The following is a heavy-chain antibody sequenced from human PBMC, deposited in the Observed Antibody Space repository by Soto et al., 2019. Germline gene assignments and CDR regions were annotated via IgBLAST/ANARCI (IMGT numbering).Heavy chain of an antibody. CDR3: AKDMRPDGVLDFDS. V-gene: IGHV3-23*01. CDR1: GFTFSTYT. Sequence: EGQLLESGGGLVQPGASLRLSCATSGFTFSTYTMAWVRQAPGRGPEWVSGIAQNGGTYYADSVKGRFTISRDNSRNTVSLQMTALKGEDTAIYYCAKDMRPDGVLDFDSWGQGTLVTVAS. CDR2: IAQNGGT. D-gene: IGHD4-17*01. J-gene: IGHJ4*02.